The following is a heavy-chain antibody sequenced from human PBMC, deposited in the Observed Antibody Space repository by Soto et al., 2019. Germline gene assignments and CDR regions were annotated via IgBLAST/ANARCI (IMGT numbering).Heavy chain of an antibody. J-gene: IGHJ4*02. CDR2: INPSGGST. CDR1: GYTFTSYY. D-gene: IGHD4-17*01. CDR3: ARDGLYGDYVGGHFDY. V-gene: IGHV1-46*03. Sequence: QVQLVQSGAEVKKPGASVKVSCKASGYTFTSYYMHWVRQAPGQGLEWMGIINPSGGSTSYAQKFQGRVTMTRDTSTSTVYMELSSLRSEDTAVYYCARDGLYGDYVGGHFDYWGQGTLVTVSS.